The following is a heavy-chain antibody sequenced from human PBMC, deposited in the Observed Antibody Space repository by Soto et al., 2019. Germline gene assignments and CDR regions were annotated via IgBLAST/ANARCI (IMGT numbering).Heavy chain of an antibody. Sequence: QVQLQESGPGLVKPSETLSLTCTVSGGSISSYYWSWIRQPPGKGLEWIGYIYYSGSTNYNPSLMSRVTISVDTSKNQFSLKLSSVTAADTAVYYCARAEGYYFDYWGQGTLVTVSS. CDR1: GGSISSYY. J-gene: IGHJ4*02. CDR2: IYYSGST. V-gene: IGHV4-59*01. CDR3: ARAEGYYFDY.